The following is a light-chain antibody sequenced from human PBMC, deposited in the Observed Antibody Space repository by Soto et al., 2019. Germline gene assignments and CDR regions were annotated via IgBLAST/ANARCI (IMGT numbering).Light chain of an antibody. CDR2: KAS. J-gene: IGKJ1*01. CDR3: QQYNSLWT. Sequence: DIQITQSPTALSAYVGDRVTITCRASQSISSWLAWYQQKPGKAPKLLIYKASSLESGVPSRFSGSGSGTEFTLTISSLQPDDFATYYCQQYNSLWTFGQGTKVDIK. V-gene: IGKV1-5*03. CDR1: QSISSW.